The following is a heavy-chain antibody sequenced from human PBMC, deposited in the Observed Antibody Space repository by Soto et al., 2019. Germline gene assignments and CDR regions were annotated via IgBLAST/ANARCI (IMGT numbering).Heavy chain of an antibody. Sequence: QVQLVQSGTEVKRPGYSVKVSCKASGYTFTGYYVHWVRQAPGQGLEWMGWINPNSGDTYLAQRFQGRVTMNRDTSIGTAYMELRGLTSDDTAEYYCAKGGAIVAAGTRVYLYNAMDVWGQGTTVTVSS. CDR2: INPNSGDT. J-gene: IGHJ6*02. D-gene: IGHD1-26*01. CDR3: AKGGAIVAAGTRVYLYNAMDV. CDR1: GYTFTGYY. V-gene: IGHV1-2*02.